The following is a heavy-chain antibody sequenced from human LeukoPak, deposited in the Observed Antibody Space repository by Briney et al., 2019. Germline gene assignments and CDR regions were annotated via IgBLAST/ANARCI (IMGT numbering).Heavy chain of an antibody. D-gene: IGHD3-22*01. V-gene: IGHV3-30*18. CDR2: ISYDGSKK. J-gene: IGHJ2*01. CDR1: GFTFSSYG. CDR3: AKFQGDYYDSSGHTRYFDL. Sequence: GGSLRLSCAASGFTFSSYGIHWVRQAPGKGLEWVAVISYDGSKKYYADSVKGRFTISRDNSTNTLYLQMNSLTAEDTAVYYCAKFQGDYYDSSGHTRYFDLWGRGTLVTVSS.